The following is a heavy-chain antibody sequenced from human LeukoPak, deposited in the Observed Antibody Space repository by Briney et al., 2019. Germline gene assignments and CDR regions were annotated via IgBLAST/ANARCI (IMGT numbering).Heavy chain of an antibody. CDR1: GFTFSSYA. CDR2: ISGSGGST. D-gene: IGHD3-10*01. J-gene: IGHJ4*02. CDR3: AKGGMVRGVLPLYYFDY. Sequence: GGSLRLSCAASGFTFSSYAMSWVRQAPGKGLEWVSAISGSGGSTYYADSVKGRFTISRDNSKNTLYLQMNSLRAEDTAVYYCAKGGMVRGVLPLYYFDYWGQGTLVTVSS. V-gene: IGHV3-23*01.